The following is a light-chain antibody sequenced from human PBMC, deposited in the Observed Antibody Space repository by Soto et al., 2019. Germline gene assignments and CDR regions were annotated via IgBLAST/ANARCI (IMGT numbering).Light chain of an antibody. Sequence: EIVLTQSPDTLSLSPGEIATLSCRASQSVSSTYLAWFQQKPGQTPRLLISGASSRATGIPERFSGSGSGTDFTLTISRLEPEDFAVYWCQLYGSSPLFTFXPGTKADIK. CDR2: GAS. J-gene: IGKJ3*01. CDR3: QLYGSSPLFT. CDR1: QSVSSTY. V-gene: IGKV3-20*01.